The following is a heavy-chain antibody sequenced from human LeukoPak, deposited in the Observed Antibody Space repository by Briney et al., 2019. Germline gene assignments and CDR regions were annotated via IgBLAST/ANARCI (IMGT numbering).Heavy chain of an antibody. CDR1: GAALSEYY. CDR3: VRQGTNSGYYLLDY. J-gene: IGHJ4*02. CDR2: VAHKGPTVYSPTLNR. V-gene: IGHV4-34*01. Sequence: SETLSLTCAVYGAALSEYYWSWIRQSPGKGLEWIGEVAHKGPTVYSPTLNRKYNPSFKSRVTMSVDPSKNQFSLKLTSVTVAETATYYCVRQGTNSGYYLLDYWGQGHLVIVSS. D-gene: IGHD3-22*01.